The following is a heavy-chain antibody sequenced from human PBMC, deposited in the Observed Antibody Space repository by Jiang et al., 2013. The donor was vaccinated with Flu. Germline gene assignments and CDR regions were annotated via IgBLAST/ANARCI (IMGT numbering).Heavy chain of an antibody. Sequence: LLKPSETLSLTCAVSGYSISSGYYCAWIRQPPGKGLEWIGTIYHSETISHSGTTYYNPSLKSRVTISVDTSKNQFSLKLSSVTAADTAVYYCARSYFASGTNPPGWFDPWGQGTLVTVSS. CDR1: GYSISSGYY. CDR2: IYHSETISHSGTT. CDR3: ARSYFASGTNPPGWFDP. D-gene: IGHD3-10*01. V-gene: IGHV4-38-2*01. J-gene: IGHJ5*02.